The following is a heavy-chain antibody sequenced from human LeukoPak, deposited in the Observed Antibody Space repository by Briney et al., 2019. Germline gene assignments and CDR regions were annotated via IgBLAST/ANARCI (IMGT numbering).Heavy chain of an antibody. D-gene: IGHD1-1*01. CDR3: AKVATGKKAQDAFDI. Sequence: GGSLRLSWAASGSTLAIYALGWVHQPPGKGLEWVSAISGSGGSTYYADSVKGRFTISRDNSKNKLHLQMNSLRAEDTAVYYCAKVATGKKAQDAFDIWGQGTMVTVSS. CDR2: ISGSGGST. J-gene: IGHJ3*02. CDR1: GSTLAIYA. V-gene: IGHV3-23*01.